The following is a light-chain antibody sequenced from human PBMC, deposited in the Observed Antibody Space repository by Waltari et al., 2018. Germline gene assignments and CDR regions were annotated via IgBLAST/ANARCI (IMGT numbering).Light chain of an antibody. CDR3: ATWDDSLSAWV. J-gene: IGLJ3*02. Sequence: QSVLTQPPSASGTPGQTVTVSCSGSSSNIGSTYVYWYQQLPGTAPRLLIYRNNQRPAGVPDRFSGSKSGTSASLAISGLRSEDEADYYCATWDDSLSAWVFGGGTKLTVL. CDR2: RNN. V-gene: IGLV1-47*01. CDR1: SSNIGSTY.